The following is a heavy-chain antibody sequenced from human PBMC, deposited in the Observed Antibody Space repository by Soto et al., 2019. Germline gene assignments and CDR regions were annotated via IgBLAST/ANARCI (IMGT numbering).Heavy chain of an antibody. D-gene: IGHD6-13*01. CDR3: ARDRAAAAGRYYGMDV. J-gene: IGHJ6*02. CDR2: IYYSGST. V-gene: IGHV4-59*01. Sequence: SESLSLTCTVSGGSISSYYWSWIRQPPGKGLEWIGYIYYSGSTNYNPSLKSRVTISVDTSKNQFSLKLSSVTAADTAVYYCARDRAAAAGRYYGMDVWGQGTTVTVSS. CDR1: GGSISSYY.